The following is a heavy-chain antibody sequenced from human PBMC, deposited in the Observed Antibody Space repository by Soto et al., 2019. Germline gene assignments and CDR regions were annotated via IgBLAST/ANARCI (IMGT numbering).Heavy chain of an antibody. CDR2: IISGGGYKT. CDR1: GFTFSSYT. J-gene: IGHJ4*02. CDR3: AKAAGNSYGYQHVDY. Sequence: EVQLLESGGDLVQPGGSLRLSCVGSGFTFSSYTMSWVRQAPGKGLEWVAAIISGGGYKTYYADSVKGLFTISRDESKNTLYLQMDTLRAEDTALYYGAKAAGNSYGYQHVDYWGQGTLVTVSS. D-gene: IGHD5-18*01. V-gene: IGHV3-23*01.